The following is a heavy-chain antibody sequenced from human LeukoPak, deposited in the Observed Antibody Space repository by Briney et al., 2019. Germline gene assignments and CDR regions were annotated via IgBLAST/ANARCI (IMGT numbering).Heavy chain of an antibody. Sequence: GGSLRLSCAASGFTFSSYWMSWVRQAPGKGLEWVSGITSSGAHTYYVDSVKGRFTISRDNSKNMLYVQMTSLRAEDTAVYYCGHPELPWGQGTLVTVSS. V-gene: IGHV3-23*01. CDR2: ITSSGAHT. D-gene: IGHD1-1*01. CDR3: GHPELP. CDR1: GFTFSSYW. J-gene: IGHJ4*02.